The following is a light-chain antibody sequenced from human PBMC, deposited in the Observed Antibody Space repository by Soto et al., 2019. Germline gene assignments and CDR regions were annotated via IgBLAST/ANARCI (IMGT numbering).Light chain of an antibody. Sequence: QSALTQPTSVSGSPGQSITISCTGNHNDIGTYDYVSWYQQHPGRAPRLLIYDVSNRPSGVSTRFSGSKSGNTASLTISGLQAEDEGDYYCTSYTARRLYVFGSGTKVTVL. CDR2: DVS. CDR3: TSYTARRLYV. J-gene: IGLJ1*01. CDR1: HNDIGTYDY. V-gene: IGLV2-14*03.